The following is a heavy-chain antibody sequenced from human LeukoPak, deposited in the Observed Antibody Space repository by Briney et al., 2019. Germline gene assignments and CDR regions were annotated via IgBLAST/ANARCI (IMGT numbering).Heavy chain of an antibody. Sequence: GGSLRLSCAASGFTFSNYAMSWVRQAPGKGLEWVSAIRDSGSSTHYADSVKGRFTISRDNSKNTLYLQMNSLRVEDTAVYYCARGRPHGNDYWGQGTLVTVSS. D-gene: IGHD4-23*01. CDR2: IRDSGSST. CDR1: GFTFSNYA. CDR3: ARGRPHGNDY. V-gene: IGHV3-23*01. J-gene: IGHJ4*02.